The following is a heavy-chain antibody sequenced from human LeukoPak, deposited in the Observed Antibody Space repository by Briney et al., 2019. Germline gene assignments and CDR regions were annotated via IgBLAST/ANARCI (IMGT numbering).Heavy chain of an antibody. CDR3: ARARLTYDFWSGYFDY. J-gene: IGHJ4*02. CDR1: GFTFSSYD. Sequence: GGSLRLSCAASGFTFSSYDMHWVRQATGKGLEWVSAIGTAGDTYYPGSVKGRFTIFRENAKNSLYLQMNSLRAGDTAVYYCARARLTYDFWSGYFDYWGQGTLVTVSS. CDR2: IGTAGDT. V-gene: IGHV3-13*01. D-gene: IGHD3-3*01.